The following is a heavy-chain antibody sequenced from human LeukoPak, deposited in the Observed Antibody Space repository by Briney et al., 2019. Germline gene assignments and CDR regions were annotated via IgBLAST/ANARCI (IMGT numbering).Heavy chain of an antibody. D-gene: IGHD1-1*01. J-gene: IGHJ4*02. CDR3: AIWTSGNY. Sequence: GGSLRLSCAASGFSFSNTGMHWVRQAPGKGLEWVANMDPSGSQKRYVDSVKGRFTISKDNPGTSLYLDMSGLRAEDTAIYYCAIWTSGNYWGQGTLVTVSS. CDR2: MDPSGSQK. CDR1: GFSFSNTG. V-gene: IGHV3-7*01.